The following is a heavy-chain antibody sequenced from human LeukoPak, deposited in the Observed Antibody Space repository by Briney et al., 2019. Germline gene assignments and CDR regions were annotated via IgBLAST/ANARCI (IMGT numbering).Heavy chain of an antibody. CDR3: ARYCSSTSCYGYFDY. V-gene: IGHV4-4*07. CDR2: IYTSGST. CDR1: GGSISSYY. J-gene: IGHJ4*02. Sequence: SETLSLTCTVSGGSISSYYWSWVRQPAGKGLEWIGRIYTSGSTNYNPSLKSRVTISVDTSKNQFSLKLSSVTAAETAVYYCARYCSSTSCYGYFDYWGEGTLVTVSS. D-gene: IGHD2-2*01.